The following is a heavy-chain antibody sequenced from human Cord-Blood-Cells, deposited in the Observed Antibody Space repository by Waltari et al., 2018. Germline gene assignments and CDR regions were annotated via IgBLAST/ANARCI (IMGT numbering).Heavy chain of an antibody. V-gene: IGHV2-5*01. CDR1: GFSLSTSGVG. D-gene: IGHD3-3*01. Sequence: QITLKESGPTLVKPTQTLTLTCTFSGFSLSTSGVGVGWIRQPPGKALEWLALLYWTVDKRYTPALKSRLTITKDTCKNQVVRTMTNMGPVDTATYYCAHDTVRESLKDNDKLRFLEWLLYGPYYIDVWGKGTTVTVSS. CDR2: LYWTVDK. CDR3: AHDTVRESLKDNDKLRFLEWLLYGPYYIDV. J-gene: IGHJ6*03.